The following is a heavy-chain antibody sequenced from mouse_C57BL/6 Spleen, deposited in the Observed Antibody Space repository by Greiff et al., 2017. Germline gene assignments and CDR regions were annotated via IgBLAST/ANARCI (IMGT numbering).Heavy chain of an antibody. V-gene: IGHV1-81*01. Sequence: QVQLQQSGAELARPGASVKLSCKASGYTFTSYGISWVKQRTGQGLEWIGEIYPRSGNTYYNEKFKGKATLTADKSSSTAYMELRSLTSEDSAVYFCATRDPYDSWFAYWGQGTLVTVSA. CDR2: IYPRSGNT. D-gene: IGHD2-4*01. CDR3: ATRDPYDSWFAY. J-gene: IGHJ3*01. CDR1: GYTFTSYG.